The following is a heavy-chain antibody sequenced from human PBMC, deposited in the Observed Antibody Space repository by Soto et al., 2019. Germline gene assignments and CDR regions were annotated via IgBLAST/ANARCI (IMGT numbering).Heavy chain of an antibody. V-gene: IGHV4-34*01. CDR1: GGSFSGYY. D-gene: IGHD6-13*01. CDR2: ISYMGTT. J-gene: IGHJ6*02. CDR3: ARGKYSSSWPGGYYYYYGMDV. Sequence: PSETLSLTCAVYGGSFSGYYWSWIRQPPGKGLQYIGYISYMGTTNYNPSLKSRVTISVDTSKNQFSLKLSSVTAADTAVYYCARGKYSSSWPGGYYYYYGMDVWGQGTTVTVSS.